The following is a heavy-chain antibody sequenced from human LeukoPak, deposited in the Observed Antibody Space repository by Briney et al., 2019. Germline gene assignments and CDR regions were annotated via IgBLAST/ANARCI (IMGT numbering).Heavy chain of an antibody. J-gene: IGHJ4*02. CDR3: ARLHYDFWSGYQLDY. Sequence: PSETLSLTCIVSGGSISTYYWSRIRQPPGKGLEWIGYIYYSGSTNYNPSLKSRVTISVDTSKNQFSLKLSSVTAADTAVYYCARLHYDFWSGYQLDYWGQGTLVTVSS. CDR2: IYYSGST. V-gene: IGHV4-59*08. CDR1: GGSISTYY. D-gene: IGHD3-3*01.